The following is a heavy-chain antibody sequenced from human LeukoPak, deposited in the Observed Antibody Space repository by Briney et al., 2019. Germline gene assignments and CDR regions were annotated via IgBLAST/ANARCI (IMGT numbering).Heavy chain of an antibody. D-gene: IGHD4-17*01. V-gene: IGHV3-23*01. CDR1: GFTFSSYG. Sequence: PGGSLRLSCAASGFTFSSYGMSWVRQAPGKGLEWASAISGSGGSTYYADSVKGRFTISRDNSKNTLYLQMNSLRAEDTAVYYCAKDYGDYDEYNWFDSWGQGTLVTVSS. J-gene: IGHJ5*01. CDR3: AKDYGDYDEYNWFDS. CDR2: ISGSGGST.